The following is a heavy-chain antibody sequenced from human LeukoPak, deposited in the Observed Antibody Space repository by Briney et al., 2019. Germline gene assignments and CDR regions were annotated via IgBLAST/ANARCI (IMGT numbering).Heavy chain of an antibody. CDR2: IRSKAYGGTT. D-gene: IGHD2-15*01. CDR3: ARDLSEKYSIDY. Sequence: PGRSLRLSCTASGFTFGDYAMSWVRQAPGKGLEWVGFIRSKAYGGTTEYAASVKGRFTISRDDSKNTVSLQMNSLRAEDTAIYYCARDLSEKYSIDYWGQGTLVTVSS. V-gene: IGHV3-49*04. J-gene: IGHJ4*02. CDR1: GFTFGDYA.